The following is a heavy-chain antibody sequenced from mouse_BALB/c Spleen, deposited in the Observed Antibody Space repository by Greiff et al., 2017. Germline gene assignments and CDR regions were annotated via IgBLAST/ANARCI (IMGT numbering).Heavy chain of an antibody. Sequence: VQLQQSGPGLVKPSQSLSLTCTVTGYSITSDYAWNWIRQFPGNKLEWMGYISYSGSTSYNPSLKSRISITRDTSKNQFFLQLNSVTTEDTATYYCARNYRYDGYYAMDCWGQGTSVTVSS. CDR3: ARNYRYDGYYAMDC. CDR2: ISYSGST. J-gene: IGHJ4*01. V-gene: IGHV3-2*02. D-gene: IGHD2-14*01. CDR1: GYSITSDYA.